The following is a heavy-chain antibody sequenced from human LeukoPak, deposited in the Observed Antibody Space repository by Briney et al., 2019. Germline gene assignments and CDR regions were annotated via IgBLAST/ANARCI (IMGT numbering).Heavy chain of an antibody. CDR1: GFSLSDYI. J-gene: IGHJ4*02. V-gene: IGHV3-48*02. CDR3: AGGEGYFDY. D-gene: IGHD3-22*01. Sequence: GGSLRLSCVVSGFSLSDYIMNWVRQAPGRGLEWVSSISSSSSTIFYADSVRGRFTISRDNAKNSLYLQMNSLRDEDTAVYFCAGGEGYFDYRGQGALVTASS. CDR2: ISSSSSTI.